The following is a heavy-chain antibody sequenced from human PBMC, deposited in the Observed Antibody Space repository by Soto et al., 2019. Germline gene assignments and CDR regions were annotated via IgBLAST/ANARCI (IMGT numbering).Heavy chain of an antibody. CDR2: MNPNSGNT. J-gene: IGHJ6*02. CDR1: GYTFTSYD. Sequence: QVQLVQSGAEVKKPGASVKVSCKASGYTFTSYDINWVRQATGQGLEWMGWMNPNSGNTGYAQKFQGRVTMTRNTSISTAYRELSSLRSEDTAVYYCARGRGRDFWSGYSYYYGMDVWGQGTTVTVSS. D-gene: IGHD3-3*01. CDR3: ARGRGRDFWSGYSYYYGMDV. V-gene: IGHV1-8*01.